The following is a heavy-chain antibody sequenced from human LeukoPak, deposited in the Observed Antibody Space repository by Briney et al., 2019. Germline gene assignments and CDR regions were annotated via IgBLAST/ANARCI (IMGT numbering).Heavy chain of an antibody. CDR1: GFTFSSYS. CDR2: ISSSSSYI. CDR3: ARGGIPYSSSWYFDY. Sequence: GGSLRLSCAASGFTFSSYSMSWVRQAPGKGLEWVSSISSSSSYIYYADSVKGRFTISRDNAKNSLYLQMNSLRAEDTAVYYCARGGIPYSSSWYFDYWGQGTLVTVSS. V-gene: IGHV3-21*01. D-gene: IGHD6-13*01. J-gene: IGHJ4*02.